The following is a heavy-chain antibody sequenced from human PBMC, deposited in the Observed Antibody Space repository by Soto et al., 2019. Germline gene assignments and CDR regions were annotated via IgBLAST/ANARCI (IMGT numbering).Heavy chain of an antibody. D-gene: IGHD3-3*01. CDR3: ARRQDFGGPHYYYGMDV. CDR1: GFIINNYA. V-gene: IGHV3-30*04. J-gene: IGHJ6*02. CDR2: ISYDGSNR. Sequence: QVQLVEPGGGVVQPGRSLRVSCAASGFIINNYAMHWVRQTPGKGLEWVAVISYDGSNRYYADSVQGRFTISRDNSKNTLYMEMNNLRPDDTAVYYCARRQDFGGPHYYYGMDVWGQGTTVTVSS.